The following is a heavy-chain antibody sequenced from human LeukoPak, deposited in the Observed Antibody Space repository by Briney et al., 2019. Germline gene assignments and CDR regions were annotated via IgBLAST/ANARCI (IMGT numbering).Heavy chain of an antibody. V-gene: IGHV4-4*07. J-gene: IGHJ5*02. CDR2: IYTSGST. Sequence: SETLSLTCTVSGGSISSYYWSWIRQPAGKGLEWIGRIYTSGSTNYNPSLKSRVTMSVDTSKNQISLKLSSVTAADTAVYYCARVDSSSWSVWFDPWGQGTLVTVSS. CDR1: GGSISSYY. D-gene: IGHD6-13*01. CDR3: ARVDSSSWSVWFDP.